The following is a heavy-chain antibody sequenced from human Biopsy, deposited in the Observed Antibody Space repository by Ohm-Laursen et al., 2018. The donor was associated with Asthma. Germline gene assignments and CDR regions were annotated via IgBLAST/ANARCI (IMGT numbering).Heavy chain of an antibody. CDR1: GGTFNTYV. CDR3: ARKAGSCISRTCYSLDF. Sequence: SSVKVSCKSLGGTFNTYVIGWVRQAPGQGLEWMGGINSVFGTTTYPQKFQDRATITADDSTSTVYMELRSLRSEDTAVYYCARKAGSCISRTCYSLDFWGQGTLVTVSS. D-gene: IGHD2-2*01. CDR2: INSVFGTT. V-gene: IGHV1-69*01. J-gene: IGHJ4*02.